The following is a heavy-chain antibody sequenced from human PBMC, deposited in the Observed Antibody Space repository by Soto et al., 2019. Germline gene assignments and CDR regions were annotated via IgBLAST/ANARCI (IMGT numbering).Heavy chain of an antibody. D-gene: IGHD4-17*01. CDR1: GFSLSTSGVG. J-gene: IGHJ4*02. CDR2: IYWDGYK. Sequence: QITLKESGPTLVKPTQTLTLTCTFSGFSLSTSGVGVGWIRQSPGKALEWLAVIYWDGYKHYSPSLKSRLTIPEDTSKNQVVLTMTNMDPVATATYYCAHKGYGDYPLDSWGQGTLVTVSS. CDR3: AHKGYGDYPLDS. V-gene: IGHV2-5*02.